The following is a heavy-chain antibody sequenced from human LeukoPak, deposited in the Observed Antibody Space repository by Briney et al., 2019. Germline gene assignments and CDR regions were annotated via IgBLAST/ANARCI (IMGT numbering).Heavy chain of an antibody. CDR2: IYYSGST. CDR1: GVSISSSNSY. CDR3: ARVGPIYDSSGYYYGRNDAFDI. D-gene: IGHD3-22*01. Sequence: SETLSLTCTVSGVSISSSNSYWSWIRQPPGKGLEWIGYIYYSGSTNYNPSLKSRVTISVDTSKNQFSLKLSSVTAADTAVYYCARVGPIYDSSGYYYGRNDAFDIWGQGTMVTVSS. V-gene: IGHV4-61*01. J-gene: IGHJ3*02.